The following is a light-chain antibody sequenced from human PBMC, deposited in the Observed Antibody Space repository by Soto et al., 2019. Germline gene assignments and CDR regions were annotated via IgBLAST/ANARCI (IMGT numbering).Light chain of an antibody. CDR1: QIGSGNY. CDR3: QHFGYPQWT. Sequence: ELVLTQSPGTLSLSPGDSAALSCKASQIGSGNYLSWYQQKSGQAPRLLIYATSTRAPGIPDRFSGSGSATDFSLIISRLEPEDSAVYYWQHFGYPQWTSGRGTKVDI. J-gene: IGKJ1*01. CDR2: ATS. V-gene: IGKV3-20*01.